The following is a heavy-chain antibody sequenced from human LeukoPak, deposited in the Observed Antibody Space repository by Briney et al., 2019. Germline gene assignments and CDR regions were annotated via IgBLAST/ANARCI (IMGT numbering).Heavy chain of an antibody. D-gene: IGHD6-6*01. Sequence: SETLSLTCTVSGGSISSYYRSWIRQPPGKGLEWIGYTYYSGSTNYNPSLKSRVTISVDTSKNQFSLKLSSVTAADTAVYYCARVGAARRFDYWGQGTLVTVSS. J-gene: IGHJ4*02. CDR3: ARVGAARRFDY. CDR2: TYYSGST. CDR1: GGSISSYY. V-gene: IGHV4-59*01.